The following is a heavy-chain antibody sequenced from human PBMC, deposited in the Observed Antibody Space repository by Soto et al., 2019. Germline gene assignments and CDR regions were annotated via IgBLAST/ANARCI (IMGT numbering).Heavy chain of an antibody. J-gene: IGHJ4*02. CDR2: ISSNGGST. D-gene: IGHD5-12*01. CDR1: GFTFSSYA. CDR3: ARGYGRGYSGYHLDYFDY. V-gene: IGHV3-64*02. Sequence: PGGSLRLSCAASGFTFSSYAMHWVRQAPGKGLEYVSAISSNGGSTYYADSVKGRFTISRDNSKNTLYLQMGSLRAEDMAVYYRARGYGRGYSGYHLDYFDYWGQGTLVTVSS.